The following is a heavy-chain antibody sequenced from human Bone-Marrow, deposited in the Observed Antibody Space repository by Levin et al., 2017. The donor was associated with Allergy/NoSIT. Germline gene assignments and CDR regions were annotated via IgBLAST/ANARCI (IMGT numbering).Heavy chain of an antibody. D-gene: IGHD3-10*01. Sequence: ASVKVSCKASGDTFTNYGISWVRQAPGHGLEWMGGIIPIMGIANYPEDFQDRVTITADESTSTAYMELVSLRHEDTALYYCATNMIREVSIPHYYGMDVWGHGTTVTVSS. J-gene: IGHJ6*02. CDR2: IIPIMGIA. CDR1: GDTFTNYG. V-gene: IGHV1-69*10. CDR3: ATNMIREVSIPHYYGMDV.